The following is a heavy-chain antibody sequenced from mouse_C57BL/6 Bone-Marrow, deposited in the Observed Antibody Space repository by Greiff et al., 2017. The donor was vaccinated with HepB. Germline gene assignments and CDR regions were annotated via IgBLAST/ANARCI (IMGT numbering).Heavy chain of an antibody. Sequence: VKVVESGPGLVAPSQSLSITCTVSGFSLTSYGVDWVRQPPGKGLEWLGVIWGGGSTNYNSALMSRLSISKDNSKSQVFLKMNSLQTDDTAMYYWAKRESLLLSPFAYWGQGTLVTVSA. CDR1: GFSLTSYG. J-gene: IGHJ3*01. D-gene: IGHD6-2*01. CDR2: IWGGGST. CDR3: AKRESLLLSPFAY. V-gene: IGHV2-9*01.